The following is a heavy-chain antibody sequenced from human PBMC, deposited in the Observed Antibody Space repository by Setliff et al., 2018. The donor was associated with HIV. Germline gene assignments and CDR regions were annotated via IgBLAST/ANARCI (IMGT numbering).Heavy chain of an antibody. CDR1: GGSFSGHY. D-gene: IGHD2-21*02. CDR2: ISHSGST. Sequence: PSETLSLTCAVYGGSFSGHYWSWIRQTPGKGLEWIGDISHSGSTNYNPSLKSRVTISVDTSKNQFSLRLTSVTAADTAVYFCARGSRSPLVNKFRVTPAFDYWGQGTLATVSS. J-gene: IGHJ4*01. V-gene: IGHV4-34*01. CDR3: ARGSRSPLVNKFRVTPAFDY.